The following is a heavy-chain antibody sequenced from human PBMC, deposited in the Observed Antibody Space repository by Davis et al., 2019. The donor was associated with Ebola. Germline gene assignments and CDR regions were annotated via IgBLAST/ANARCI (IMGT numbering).Heavy chain of an antibody. V-gene: IGHV3-23*01. Sequence: GESLKISCAASGFTFSSYAMSWVRQAPGKGLEWVSGISGSGSSTYYADSVKGRFTISRDKSKNTLYLQMNSLRAEDTAVYYCAKDRNTIQDFDYWGQGTLVTVSS. D-gene: IGHD1-14*01. CDR1: GFTFSSYA. CDR3: AKDRNTIQDFDY. J-gene: IGHJ4*02. CDR2: ISGSGSST.